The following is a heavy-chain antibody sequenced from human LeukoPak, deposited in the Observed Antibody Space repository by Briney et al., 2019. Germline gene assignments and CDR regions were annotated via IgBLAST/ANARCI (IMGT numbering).Heavy chain of an antibody. Sequence: GASVKVSCEASGYSFILHGISWVRQAPGEGPEWMGWISPYNGNTNYAQKFQGRLTLTTDTSTSTAYMELRSLRSDDTAVYYCARDAGLDYYGSGTDNWFDPWGQGTLVTVSS. D-gene: IGHD3-10*01. J-gene: IGHJ5*02. CDR2: ISPYNGNT. CDR3: ARDAGLDYYGSGTDNWFDP. V-gene: IGHV1-18*01. CDR1: GYSFILHG.